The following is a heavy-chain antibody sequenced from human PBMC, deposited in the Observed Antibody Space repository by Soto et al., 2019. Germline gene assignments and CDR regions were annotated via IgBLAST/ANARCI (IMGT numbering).Heavy chain of an antibody. CDR3: ARYSGYYPYYLDS. Sequence: PSETLSLTCTVSGGSISSYYWSWIRQPPGKGLEWIGYIYYSGSTNYNPSLKSRVTISVDTSKNQFSLKLSSVTAADTAVYYCARYSGYYPYYLDSRGQTPLVTV. J-gene: IGHJ4*02. CDR2: IYYSGST. CDR1: GGSISSYY. D-gene: IGHD5-12*01. V-gene: IGHV4-59*08.